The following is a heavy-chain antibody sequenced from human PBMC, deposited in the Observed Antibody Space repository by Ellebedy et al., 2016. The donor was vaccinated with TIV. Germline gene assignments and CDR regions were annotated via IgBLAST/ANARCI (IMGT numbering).Heavy chain of an antibody. CDR1: GYSFTSYW. CDR3: ARLGWYGSGSYFGANDP. D-gene: IGHD3-10*01. V-gene: IGHV5-10-1*01. Sequence: PGGSLRLSCKGSGYSFTSYWISWVRQMPGKGLEWMGRIDPSDSYTHYSPSFQGHVTISSDKSISTAYLQWSSLKASDTAMYYCARLGWYGSGSYFGANDPWGQGTLVTVSS. J-gene: IGHJ5*02. CDR2: IDPSDSYT.